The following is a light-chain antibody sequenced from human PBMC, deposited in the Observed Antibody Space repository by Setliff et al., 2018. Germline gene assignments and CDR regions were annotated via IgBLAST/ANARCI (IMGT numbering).Light chain of an antibody. CDR2: EVS. CDR3: SSYAGSTGNV. Sequence: QSALTQPPSASGSPGQSVTISCTGTSSDVGGYNYVSWYQQHPGKAPKLMIYEVSKRPSGVPDRFSGSKSGNTASLTVSGLQAEDEADYYCSSYAGSTGNVFGTGT. J-gene: IGLJ1*01. CDR1: SSDVGGYNY. V-gene: IGLV2-8*01.